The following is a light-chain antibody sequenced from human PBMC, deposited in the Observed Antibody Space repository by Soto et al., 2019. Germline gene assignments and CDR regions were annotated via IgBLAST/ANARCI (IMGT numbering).Light chain of an antibody. CDR2: XAX. Sequence: EIVTTQSPATLSVSPGDTATLSCRASQSVRSNLAWYQQKPSXXXRXXXXXAXTRATGIPARFSGSGSGTEFTLTISSLQSEDFAVYYCQQYNHWPPWTFGQGTKVDIK. CDR3: QQYNHWPPWT. V-gene: IGKV3-15*01. J-gene: IGKJ1*01. CDR1: QSVRSN.